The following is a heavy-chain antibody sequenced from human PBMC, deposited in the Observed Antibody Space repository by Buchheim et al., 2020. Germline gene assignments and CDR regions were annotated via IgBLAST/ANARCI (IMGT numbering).Heavy chain of an antibody. D-gene: IGHD1-26*01. CDR1: GGSISSSSYY. V-gene: IGHV4-39*07. CDR2: IYYSGST. J-gene: IGHJ4*02. CDR3: ARISGSYWY. Sequence: QLQLQESGPGLVKPSETLSLTCTVSGGSISSSSYYWGWIRQPPGKGLEWIGSIYYSGSTSYNPALKSRVPIPVDTSRNQFSLKLSSVTAADTAVYYCARISGSYWYWGQGTL.